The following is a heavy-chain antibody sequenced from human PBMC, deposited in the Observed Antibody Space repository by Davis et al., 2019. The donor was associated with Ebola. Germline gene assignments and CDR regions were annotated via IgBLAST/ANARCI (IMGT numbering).Heavy chain of an antibody. Sequence: MPGGSLRLSCTVSGGAINNYYLSWIRQSPGKGLEWIGYIHHSGSTKYNPSLESRITISVDTSKNQISLKLRSVTAADTAVYYCARVGGGYDILTGYYPSWFDPWGQGTLVTVSS. J-gene: IGHJ5*02. V-gene: IGHV4-59*12. CDR1: GGAINNYY. CDR2: IHHSGST. CDR3: ARVGGGYDILTGYYPSWFDP. D-gene: IGHD3-9*01.